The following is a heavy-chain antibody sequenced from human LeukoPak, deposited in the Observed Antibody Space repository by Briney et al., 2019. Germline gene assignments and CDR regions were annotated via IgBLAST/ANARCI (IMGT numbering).Heavy chain of an antibody. CDR3: AKDRYGDYEAPFHYYMDA. D-gene: IGHD5-12*01. CDR1: GYTFTGYY. CDR2: INPNSGGT. Sequence: ASVKVSCKASGYTFTGYYMHWVRQAPGQGLEWMGWINPNSGGTNYAQKFLGRVTMTRDTSIDTAYMQLSRLRSDDTAVYYCAKDRYGDYEAPFHYYMDAWGRGTTVTVFS. V-gene: IGHV1-2*02. J-gene: IGHJ6*03.